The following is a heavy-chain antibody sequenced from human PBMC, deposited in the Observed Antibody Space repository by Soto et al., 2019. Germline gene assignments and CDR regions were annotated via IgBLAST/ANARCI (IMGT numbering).Heavy chain of an antibody. D-gene: IGHD4-17*01. Sequence: SVKVSCKASGFTFTSSAVQWVRQARGQRLEWIGWIVVGSGNTNYAQKFQERVTITRDMSTRTAYMELSSLRSEDTDVYYCAAQGLRHLYYYYGMDVWGQGTPVTVSS. CDR3: AAQGLRHLYYYYGMDV. J-gene: IGHJ6*02. CDR2: IVVGSGNT. CDR1: GFTFTSSA. V-gene: IGHV1-58*01.